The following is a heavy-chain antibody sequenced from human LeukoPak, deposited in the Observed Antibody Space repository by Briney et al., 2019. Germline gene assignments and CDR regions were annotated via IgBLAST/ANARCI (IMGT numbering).Heavy chain of an antibody. CDR1: GGTFSSYA. D-gene: IGHD3-10*01. V-gene: IGHV1-69*04. CDR2: IIPILGIA. Sequence: VASVTVSCKASGGTFSSYAISWVRQAPGQGLEWMGRIIPILGIANYAQKFQGRVTITADKSTSTAYMELSSLRSEDTAVYYCANGRWFGELLSGPFDPWGQGTLVTVSS. J-gene: IGHJ5*02. CDR3: ANGRWFGELLSGPFDP.